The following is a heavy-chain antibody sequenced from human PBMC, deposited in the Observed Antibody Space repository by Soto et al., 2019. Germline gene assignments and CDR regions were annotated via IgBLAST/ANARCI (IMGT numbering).Heavy chain of an antibody. Sequence: GGSLRLSWAASGFTFRLYWMYWVRQPPGKVLVVVSRINSDGITTYXXDSVRGRXXVSRYNAKNTXFLQMXIVIVEYSAVYYCARLGKYYQSLYSWGPGTLVTVSS. CDR2: INSDGITT. J-gene: IGHJ5*01. V-gene: IGHV3-74*01. CDR1: GFTFRLYW. D-gene: IGHD2-2*01. CDR3: ARLGKYYQSLYS.